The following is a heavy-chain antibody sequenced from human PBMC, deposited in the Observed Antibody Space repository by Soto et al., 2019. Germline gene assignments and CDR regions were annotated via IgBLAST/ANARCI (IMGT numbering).Heavy chain of an antibody. J-gene: IGHJ4*02. CDR1: GGSISSGGYY. D-gene: IGHD6-13*01. V-gene: IGHV4-31*03. CDR2: IYYSGST. Sequence: QVQLQESGPGLVKPSQTLSLTCTVSGGSISSGGYYWSWIRQHPGKGLEWIGYIYYSGSTYYNPSLKSRVTISVDTSKNQFSLKLSSVTAADTAVYYCARFSGTGYSSSWYFGEGDYWGQGTLVTVSS. CDR3: ARFSGTGYSSSWYFGEGDY.